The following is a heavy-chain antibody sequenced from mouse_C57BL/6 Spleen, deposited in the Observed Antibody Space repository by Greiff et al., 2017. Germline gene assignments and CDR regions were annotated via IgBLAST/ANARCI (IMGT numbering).Heavy chain of an antibody. CDR2: IRNKANGYTT. D-gene: IGHD2-10*01. Sequence: VMLVESGGGLVQPGGSLSLSCAASGFTFTDYYMSWVRQPPGKALEWLGFIRNKANGYTTEYSASVKGRFTISRDNSQSILYLQMNALRAEDSATYYCARSYDGNYVAWFAYWGQGTLVTVSA. J-gene: IGHJ3*01. V-gene: IGHV7-3*01. CDR3: ARSYDGNYVAWFAY. CDR1: GFTFTDYY.